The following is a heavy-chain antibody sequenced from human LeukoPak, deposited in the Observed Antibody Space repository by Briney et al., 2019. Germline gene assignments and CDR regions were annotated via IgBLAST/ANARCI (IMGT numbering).Heavy chain of an antibody. V-gene: IGHV3-7*01. Sequence: GGSLRLSCAASGFTFSSYAMSWVRQAPGKGLEWVANIKEDGSEKYYVDSVKGRSTISRDNAKNSLHLQMNSLRAEDTAVYYCARDDWDYNFWTLCEADYYYGMDVWGQGTTVTVSS. CDR2: IKEDGSEK. D-gene: IGHD3/OR15-3a*01. CDR3: ARDDWDYNFWTLCEADYYYGMDV. CDR1: GFTFSSYA. J-gene: IGHJ6*02.